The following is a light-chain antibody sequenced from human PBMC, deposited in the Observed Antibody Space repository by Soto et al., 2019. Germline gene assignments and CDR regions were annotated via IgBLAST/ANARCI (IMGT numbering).Light chain of an antibody. V-gene: IGLV1-51*01. Sequence: QSVLTQPPSMSAAPGQKITISCSGSSSNIGASYVFWYQQFPGTAPKLLIYDTDKRPSGIPDRFSGSKSGTSATLGITRLQTGDEADYYSGAWDSSLRVVLFGGGTKLTV. CDR2: DTD. CDR1: SSNIGASY. CDR3: GAWDSSLRVVL. J-gene: IGLJ3*02.